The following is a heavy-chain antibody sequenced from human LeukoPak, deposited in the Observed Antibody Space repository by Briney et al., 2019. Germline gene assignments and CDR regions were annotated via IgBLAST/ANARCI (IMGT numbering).Heavy chain of an antibody. CDR2: ISAYNAYT. V-gene: IGHV1-18*01. J-gene: IGHJ6*03. CDR3: ARDGDFWSGYYYYYYYYMDV. CDR1: GYTFTSYG. D-gene: IGHD3-3*01. Sequence: SVKVSCKASGYTFTSYGISWVRQAPGQGLEWVGWISAYNAYTNYTQKLQGRVTMTTDTSTSTAYMELSRLRSDDTAVYYCARDGDFWSGYYYYYYYYMDVWGKGTTVTVSS.